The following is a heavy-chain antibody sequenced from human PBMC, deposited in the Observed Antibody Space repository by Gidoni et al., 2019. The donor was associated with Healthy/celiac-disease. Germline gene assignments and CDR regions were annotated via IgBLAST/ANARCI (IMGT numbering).Heavy chain of an antibody. J-gene: IGHJ3*02. CDR2: IKRKTDGGTT. CDR1: GFTFSNAW. CDR3: TTRGVYDFWGGYSVSAFDI. Sequence: EVQLVESGGGLVKPGGSLRLSCAASGFTFSNAWMSWVRQAPGKGLEWVGRIKRKTDGGTTDYAAPVKGRFTISRDDSKNTLYLQMNSLKTEDTAVYYCTTRGVYDFWGGYSVSAFDIWGQGTMVTVSS. D-gene: IGHD3-3*01. V-gene: IGHV3-15*01.